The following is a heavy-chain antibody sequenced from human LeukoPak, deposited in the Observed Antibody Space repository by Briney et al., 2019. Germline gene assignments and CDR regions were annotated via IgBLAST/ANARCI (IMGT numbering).Heavy chain of an antibody. CDR1: GFTFTTYW. J-gene: IGHJ4*02. CDR3: AREGGYCSSSSCTEGFYY. CDR2: INSDGSIT. V-gene: IGHV3-74*01. D-gene: IGHD2-2*01. Sequence: GGSLRLSCAASGFTFTTYWMHWVRQAPGKGLVWVSHINSDGSITSYADSVKGRFTISRDNSKNTLYVQMNSLRAEDTAVYYCAREGGYCSSSSCTEGFYYWGQGTLVTVSS.